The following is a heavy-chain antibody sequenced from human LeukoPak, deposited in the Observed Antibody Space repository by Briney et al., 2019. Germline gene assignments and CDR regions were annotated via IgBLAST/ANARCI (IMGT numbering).Heavy chain of an antibody. CDR3: ARPGEYSSSSEGWSDP. D-gene: IGHD6-6*01. V-gene: IGHV4-38-2*01. J-gene: IGHJ5*02. CDR2: IYHSGST. Sequence: SETLSLTCAVSGYSISSSYYWGWIRQPPGKGLEWIGSIYHSGSTYYNPSLKSRVTISVDTSKNQFSLKLSSVTAADTAVYYCARPGEYSSSSEGWSDPWGQGTLVTVSS. CDR1: GYSISSSYY.